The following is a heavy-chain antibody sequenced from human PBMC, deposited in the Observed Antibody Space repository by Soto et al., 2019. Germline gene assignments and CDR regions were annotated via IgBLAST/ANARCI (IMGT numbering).Heavy chain of an antibody. CDR1: GGSISSGGFY. Sequence: PSETLSLTCTVSGGSISSGGFYWSWVRQHPGKGLEFIGYIFYRGSTYYNPSLKSRVTMSVDTSKSQFSLRLTSVTAADTAVYYCARIYTVTYVGYFDYWGQGNLVTVAS. CDR3: ARIYTVTYVGYFDY. J-gene: IGHJ4*02. V-gene: IGHV4-31*03. D-gene: IGHD3-10*02. CDR2: IFYRGST.